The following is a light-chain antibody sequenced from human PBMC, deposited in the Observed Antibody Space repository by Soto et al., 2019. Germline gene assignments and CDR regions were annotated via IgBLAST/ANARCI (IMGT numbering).Light chain of an antibody. V-gene: IGLV1-44*01. J-gene: IGLJ7*01. CDR3: AAWDNNLNGVE. Sequence: QSVLTQPPSASGTPGQRVTISCCGSTSNIGPYTVSWSQQLPGTAPKLLIYSNNQRPSGVPDRFSGSKSGTSASLAISGLLSEDEAEYFCAAWDNNLNGVEFGGGPQLTVL. CDR1: TSNIGPYT. CDR2: SNN.